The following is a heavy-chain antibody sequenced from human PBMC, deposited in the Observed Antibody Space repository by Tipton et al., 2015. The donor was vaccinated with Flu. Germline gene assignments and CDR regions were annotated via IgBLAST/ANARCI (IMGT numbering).Heavy chain of an antibody. Sequence: SLRLSCLVSGFTLSSHEMNWVRQAPGKGLEWVAYMSSSGNTIYYADSVRGRFTISSDNAKNSLYLQMNSLRAEDTAVYYCTRDTVGAPVGHWGQGTMVTVSS. CDR3: TRDTVGAPVGH. J-gene: IGHJ3*01. D-gene: IGHD1-26*01. V-gene: IGHV3-48*03. CDR2: MSSSGNTI. CDR1: GFTLSSHE.